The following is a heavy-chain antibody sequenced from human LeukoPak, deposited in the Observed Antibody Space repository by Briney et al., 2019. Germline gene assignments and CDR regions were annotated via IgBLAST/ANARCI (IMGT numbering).Heavy chain of an antibody. J-gene: IGHJ4*02. D-gene: IGHD5-12*01. CDR3: ARATPRSGYDFDY. CDR1: GGSICSYY. Sequence: SETLSLTSAVYGGSICSYYWSWIRQPPGKGLVWSGYIYCSGSTNYNPSPKSRVTISVATSKNQFSLKLSSVTAADTAVCYCARATPRSGYDFDYWGQGTLVTVSS. V-gene: IGHV4-59*01. CDR2: IYCSGST.